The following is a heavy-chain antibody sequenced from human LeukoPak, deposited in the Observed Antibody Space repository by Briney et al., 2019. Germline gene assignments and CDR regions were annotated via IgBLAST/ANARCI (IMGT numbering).Heavy chain of an antibody. CDR3: ARIDYDSSPDNY. CDR1: GYTFTAYH. J-gene: IGHJ4*02. Sequence: ASVKVSCKASGYTFTAYHIHWVRQAPGQGLEWIGWINPHNGGTNFAQKFQGRVTMMRDTSISTAYMELSGLRSDDTAIYYCARIDYDSSPDNYWGQGTLVTVSS. CDR2: INPHNGGT. V-gene: IGHV1-2*02. D-gene: IGHD3-22*01.